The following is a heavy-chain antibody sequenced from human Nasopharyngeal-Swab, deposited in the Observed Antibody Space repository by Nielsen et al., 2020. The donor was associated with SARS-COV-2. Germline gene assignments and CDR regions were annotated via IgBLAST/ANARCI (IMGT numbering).Heavy chain of an antibody. D-gene: IGHD5-18*01. CDR1: GFVFSKYA. J-gene: IGHJ4*02. CDR2: IGANGDIT. CDR3: AKDIYSFGPYFDY. Sequence: GGSLRLSCAASGFVFSKYAMSWVRQAPGKGLEWASAIGANGDITNYADSVKGRFIISRDNSKNSLYLQLNSLRAEDTAVYYCAKDIYSFGPYFDYWGQGTVVTVSS. V-gene: IGHV3-23*01.